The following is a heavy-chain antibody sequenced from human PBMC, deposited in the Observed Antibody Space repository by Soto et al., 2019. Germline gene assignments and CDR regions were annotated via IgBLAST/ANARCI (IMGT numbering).Heavy chain of an antibody. CDR3: ARGYCSGGSCSHYGMDV. J-gene: IGHJ6*02. CDR1: GYSFTSYW. Sequence: PGESLKISCKGSGYSFTSYWIGWVRQMPGKGLEWMGIIYPGDSDTRYSPSFQCQVTISADKSISTAYLQWSSLKASDTAMYYCARGYCSGGSCSHYGMDVWGQGTTVTFSS. CDR2: IYPGDSDT. V-gene: IGHV5-51*01. D-gene: IGHD2-15*01.